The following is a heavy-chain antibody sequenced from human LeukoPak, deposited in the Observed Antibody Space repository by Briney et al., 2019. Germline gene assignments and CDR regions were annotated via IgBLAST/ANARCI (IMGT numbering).Heavy chain of an antibody. CDR2: ISYDGSNK. J-gene: IGHJ6*02. Sequence: PGGSLRLSCAASGFTFSSYAMHWVRQAPGKGLEWVAVISYDGSNKYYADSVKGRFTISRDNSKNTLYLQMNSLRAEDTAVYYCAARPAYYYGMDVWGQGTTVTVSS. D-gene: IGHD6-6*01. CDR3: AARPAYYYGMDV. CDR1: GFTFSSYA. V-gene: IGHV3-30-3*01.